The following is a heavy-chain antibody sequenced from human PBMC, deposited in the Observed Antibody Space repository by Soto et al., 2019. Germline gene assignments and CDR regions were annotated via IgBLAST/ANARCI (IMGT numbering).Heavy chain of an antibody. CDR1: GYTFTSYD. D-gene: IGHD4-17*01. CDR2: MNPNSGNT. CDR3: ARGIKYGAYSRWFDP. J-gene: IGHJ5*02. V-gene: IGHV1-8*01. Sequence: QVQLVQSGAEVKKPGASVKVSCKASGYTFTSYDINWVRQATGQGLEYLGWMNPNSGNTAYVQKLQGRVTMTWETSITTAYMELSSLRSEDTAVYFCARGIKYGAYSRWFDPWGQGTLVTVSS.